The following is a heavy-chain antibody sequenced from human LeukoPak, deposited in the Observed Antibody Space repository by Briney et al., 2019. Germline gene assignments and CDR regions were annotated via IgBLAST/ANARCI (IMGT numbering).Heavy chain of an antibody. V-gene: IGHV4-34*01. J-gene: IGHJ4*02. CDR1: GGSFSGYY. CDR3: ARGLRFFHPSYYYFDY. Sequence: SETLSLTCAVYGGSFSGYYWSWIRQPPGKGLEWIGEINHSGSTNYNPSLKSLVTLSVDTPKNQFSLKLSSVTAADTAVYSCARGLRFFHPSYYYFDYWGQGTLVTVSS. D-gene: IGHD3-3*01. CDR2: INHSGST.